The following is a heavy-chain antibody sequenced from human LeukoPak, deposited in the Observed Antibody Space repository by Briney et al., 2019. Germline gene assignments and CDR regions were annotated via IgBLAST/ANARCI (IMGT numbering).Heavy chain of an antibody. D-gene: IGHD5-18*01. CDR3: ARGVTALLDY. V-gene: IGHV3-48*04. Sequence: GGSLRLSCAASEFPFSSYSMNWVRQAPGKGLEWLSYISSSSSAIYYADSVKGRFTISRDNAKNSLYLQMNSLRAEDTAVYYCARGVTALLDYWGQGTLVTVSS. J-gene: IGHJ4*02. CDR1: EFPFSSYS. CDR2: ISSSSSAI.